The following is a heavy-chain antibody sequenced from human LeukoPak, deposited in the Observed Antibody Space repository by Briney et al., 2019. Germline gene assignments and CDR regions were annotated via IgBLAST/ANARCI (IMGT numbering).Heavy chain of an antibody. D-gene: IGHD5-24*01. Sequence: SETLSLTCSVFGDSFNEYYWNWVRQPPGKGLQWIGYIYHNGNSNYNPSLTGRLTISVDTAKNQFSLKLTSVTPADTAVYYCARDGGLQSHFDYWGQGALVTVSS. CDR1: GDSFNEYY. J-gene: IGHJ4*02. CDR3: ARDGGLQSHFDY. V-gene: IGHV4-59*01. CDR2: IYHNGNS.